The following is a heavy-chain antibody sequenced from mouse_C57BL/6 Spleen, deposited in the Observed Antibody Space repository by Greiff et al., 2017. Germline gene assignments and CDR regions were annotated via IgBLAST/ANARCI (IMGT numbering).Heavy chain of an antibody. Sequence: VQLQQSGAELVRPGTSVKMSCKASGYTFTNYWIGWAKQRPGHGLEWIGDIYPGGGYTNYNEKFKGKATLTADKSSSTAYMQCSSLTSEDSAIYYCARGDGYYFYAMDYWGQGTSVTVSS. CDR1: GYTFTNYW. V-gene: IGHV1-63*01. J-gene: IGHJ4*01. D-gene: IGHD2-3*01. CDR3: ARGDGYYFYAMDY. CDR2: IYPGGGYT.